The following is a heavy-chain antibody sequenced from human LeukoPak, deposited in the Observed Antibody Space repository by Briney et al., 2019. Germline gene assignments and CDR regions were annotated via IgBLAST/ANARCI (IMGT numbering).Heavy chain of an antibody. Sequence: NLGESLKISCKGSGYSFTTYWIGWVRQLPGKGLEWMGNIYPGDSDTRYNPSFQGQVTISADKSISTAYLQWSSLKASDTAVYYCARHYNFDYWGQGTLVTVSS. D-gene: IGHD4-11*01. CDR1: GYSFTTYW. CDR3: ARHYNFDY. J-gene: IGHJ4*02. V-gene: IGHV5-51*01. CDR2: IYPGDSDT.